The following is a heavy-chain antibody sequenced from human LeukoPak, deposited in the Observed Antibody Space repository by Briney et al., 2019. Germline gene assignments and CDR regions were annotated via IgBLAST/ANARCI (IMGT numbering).Heavy chain of an antibody. CDR3: AKDFVVVPGNVNYFDY. Sequence: GGSLRLSCAASGFTFSRYGMHWVRQAPGKGLEWVAFIRYDGSNKYYADSEKGRFTVSRDNSKNTLYVQMKSLRAEDTAVYYCAKDFVVVPGNVNYFDYWGQGTLVTVSS. D-gene: IGHD2-21*02. V-gene: IGHV3-30*02. CDR1: GFTFSRYG. J-gene: IGHJ4*02. CDR2: IRYDGSNK.